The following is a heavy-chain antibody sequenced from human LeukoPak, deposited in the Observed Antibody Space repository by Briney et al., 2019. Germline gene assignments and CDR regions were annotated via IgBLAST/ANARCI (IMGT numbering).Heavy chain of an antibody. J-gene: IGHJ4*02. D-gene: IGHD2-8*01. Sequence: GGSLRLSCAASGFTFNRYWMSWVRQAPGKGLEWVANIKQDGSEKYYVDSVKGRFTISRDNVQNSLYLVINSLRAEDTAIYYCATRYCSNGVCYYFDYWGQGTLVTVSS. CDR3: ATRYCSNGVCYYFDY. V-gene: IGHV3-7*01. CDR1: GFTFNRYW. CDR2: IKQDGSEK.